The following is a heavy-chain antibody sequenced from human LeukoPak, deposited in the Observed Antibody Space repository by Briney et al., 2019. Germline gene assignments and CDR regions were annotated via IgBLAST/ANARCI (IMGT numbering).Heavy chain of an antibody. Sequence: SETLSLTSAVYGGTFSGYYWSWIRQPPGKGLEGIGETKHSGTTNYNPTHKRRVTISVDTSKNQFSLKLSSVTAADTAVYYCARLWFGESALTNWFAPWGQGTLVTVSS. CDR1: GGTFSGYY. CDR2: TKHSGTT. D-gene: IGHD3-10*01. J-gene: IGHJ5*02. V-gene: IGHV4-34*01. CDR3: ARLWFGESALTNWFAP.